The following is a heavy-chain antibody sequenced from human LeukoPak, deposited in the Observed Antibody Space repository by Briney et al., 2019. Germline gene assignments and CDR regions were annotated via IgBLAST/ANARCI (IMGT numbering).Heavy chain of an antibody. Sequence: ASVKVSCKASGSTFISYGITWVRQAPGQGLEWMGWISGYNGKTNFAQKLQGRVTLTTDTSTSTAYMEVGSRRSDDTALYVGAGVAGDGSGPFHYGGEGTLVTVSS. V-gene: IGHV1-18*01. J-gene: IGHJ4*02. CDR2: ISGYNGKT. D-gene: IGHD3-10*01. CDR3: AGVAGDGSGPFHY. CDR1: GSTFISYG.